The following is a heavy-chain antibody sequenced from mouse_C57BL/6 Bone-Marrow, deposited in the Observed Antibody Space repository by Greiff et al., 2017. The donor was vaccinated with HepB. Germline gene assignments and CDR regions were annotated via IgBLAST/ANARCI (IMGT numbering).Heavy chain of an antibody. CDR2: INPYNGGT. CDR1: GYTFTDYY. D-gene: IGHD1-1*01. J-gene: IGHJ2*01. CDR3: ARLLRGYFDY. Sequence: EVQLQQSGLVLVKPGASVKMSCKASGYTFTDYYMNWVKQSHGKSLEWIGVINPYNGGTSYNQKFKGKATLTVDKSSSTAYMERNSLTSEDSAVYYCARLLRGYFDYWGQGTTLTVSS. V-gene: IGHV1-19*01.